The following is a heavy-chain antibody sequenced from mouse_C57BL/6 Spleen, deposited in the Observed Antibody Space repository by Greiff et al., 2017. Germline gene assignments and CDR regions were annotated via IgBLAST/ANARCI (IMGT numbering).Heavy chain of an antibody. D-gene: IGHD2-3*01. CDR1: GYTFTSYW. CDR3: ARGGWLLRYYYAMDY. Sequence: VKLQQPGAELVKPGASVKMSCKASGYTFTSYWITWVKQRPGQGLEWIGDIYPGSGSTNYNEKFKSKATLTVDTSSSTAYMQLSSLTSEDSAVYYCARGGWLLRYYYAMDYWGQGTSVTVSS. J-gene: IGHJ4*01. V-gene: IGHV1-55*01. CDR2: IYPGSGST.